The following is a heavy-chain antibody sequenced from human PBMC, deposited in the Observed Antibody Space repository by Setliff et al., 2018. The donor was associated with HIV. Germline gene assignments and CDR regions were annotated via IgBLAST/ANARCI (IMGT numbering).Heavy chain of an antibody. CDR2: IYYTGST. CDR3: ARDRSHYGSGKVTRYYTDV. V-gene: IGHV4-39*07. J-gene: IGHJ6*03. CDR1: GGSISSSSYY. D-gene: IGHD3-10*01. Sequence: SETLSLTCTVSGGSISSSSYYWGWIRQSPGKGLEWIGSIYYTGSTHYSPSLKSRVTISVDTSKNQFSLKLSSVTAADTAVYYCARDRSHYGSGKVTRYYTDVWGKGTTVTVSS.